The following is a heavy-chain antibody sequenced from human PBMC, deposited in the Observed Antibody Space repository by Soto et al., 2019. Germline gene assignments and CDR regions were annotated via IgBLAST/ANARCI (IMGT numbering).Heavy chain of an antibody. D-gene: IGHD2-21*02. CDR2: IYYSGST. V-gene: IGHV4-39*01. CDR3: ARHPSDFWFDP. CDR1: GGSIRSSSYF. J-gene: IGHJ5*02. Sequence: TSETLSLTCTVSGGSIRSSSYFLGWIRQPPGKGLEWIGSIYYSGSTYYNPSLKSRVTVSVDTSKNQFSLKLSSVTAADTAVYYCARHPSDFWFDPWGQGTLVTVSS.